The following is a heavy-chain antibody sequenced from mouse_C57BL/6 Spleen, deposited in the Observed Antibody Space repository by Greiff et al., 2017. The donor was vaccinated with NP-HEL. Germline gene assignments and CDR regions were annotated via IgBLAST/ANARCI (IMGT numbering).Heavy chain of an antibody. V-gene: IGHV1-82*01. Sequence: QVQLQQSGPELVKPGASVKISCKASGYAFSSSWMNWVKQRPGKGLEWIGRLYPGDGDTNYNGKFKGKATLTADKSSSTAYMQLSSLTSEDSAVYFCAEGSHYFDYWGQGTTLTVSS. CDR3: AEGSHYFDY. J-gene: IGHJ2*01. CDR2: LYPGDGDT. CDR1: GYAFSSSW.